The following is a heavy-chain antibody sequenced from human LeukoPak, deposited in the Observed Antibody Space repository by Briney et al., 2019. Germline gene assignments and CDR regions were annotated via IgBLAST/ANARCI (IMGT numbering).Heavy chain of an antibody. J-gene: IGHJ6*02. Sequence: GGSLRLSCAASGFSFSYYAMNWVRQAPGKGREWVALISNDGSNKYYADSVKGRFTVSRDKSKNTVSLQMNSLRAEDTAVYYCARPLGDCSGGSCYSEMDVWGQGTTVTVSS. CDR3: ARPLGDCSGGSCYSEMDV. V-gene: IGHV3-30*04. D-gene: IGHD2-15*01. CDR2: ISNDGSNK. CDR1: GFSFSYYA.